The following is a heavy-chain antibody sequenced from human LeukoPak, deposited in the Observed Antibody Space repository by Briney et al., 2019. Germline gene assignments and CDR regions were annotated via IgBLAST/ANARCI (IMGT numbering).Heavy chain of an antibody. J-gene: IGHJ4*02. CDR1: GFTSDDYA. Sequence: GGSLRLSCAASGFTSDDYAMHWVRQAPGKGLEWVSGISWNSSSIGYADSVKGRFTISRDNAKNSLYLQMNSLRAEDTALYYCAKGGSGGAHFDYWGQGTLVTVSS. V-gene: IGHV3-9*02. CDR2: ISWNSSSI. D-gene: IGHD3-10*01. CDR3: AKGGSGGAHFDY.